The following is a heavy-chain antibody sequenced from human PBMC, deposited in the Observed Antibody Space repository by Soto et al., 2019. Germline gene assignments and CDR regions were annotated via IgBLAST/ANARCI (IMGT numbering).Heavy chain of an antibody. Sequence: SETLSLTCTVSGGSISSYYWSWIRQPPGKGLEWIGYIYYSGSTNYNPSLKSRVTISRDDSESSVHLQMNSLKSEDTAVYYCIRGGAYVAFDYWGQGILVTVSS. V-gene: IGHV4-59*12. CDR3: IRGGAYVAFDY. J-gene: IGHJ4*02. D-gene: IGHD3-16*01. CDR2: IYYSGST. CDR1: GGSISSYY.